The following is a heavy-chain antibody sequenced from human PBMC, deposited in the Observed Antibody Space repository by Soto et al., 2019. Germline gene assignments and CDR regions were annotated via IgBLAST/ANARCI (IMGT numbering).Heavy chain of an antibody. J-gene: IGHJ6*02. CDR3: ARDFSCSGGSCYWYYYYGMDV. CDR1: GFTFSSYG. CDR2: IWYDGSNK. D-gene: IGHD2-15*01. V-gene: IGHV3-33*01. Sequence: QVQLVESGGGVVQPGRSLRLSCAASGFTFSSYGMHWVRQAPGKGLEWVAVIWYDGSNKYYADSVKGRFTISRDNSKNTLYLQMNSLRAEDTAVYYCARDFSCSGGSCYWYYYYGMDVWGQGTTVTVSS.